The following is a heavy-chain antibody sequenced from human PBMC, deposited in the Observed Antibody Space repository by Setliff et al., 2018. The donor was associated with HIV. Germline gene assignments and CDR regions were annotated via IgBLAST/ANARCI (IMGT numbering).Heavy chain of an antibody. CDR1: GGTFSSQT. D-gene: IGHD1-7*01. J-gene: IGHJ4*02. CDR2: IIPIFGTA. Sequence: GASVKVSCKASGGTFSSQTISWVRQAPGQGLEWVGGIIPIFGTANYAQKFQGRVTMTTHTSTTTAHMELSRLRSDDTAVYYCARDEVGELELPMAIDYWGQGTLVTVSS. CDR3: ARDEVGELELPMAIDY. V-gene: IGHV1-69*05.